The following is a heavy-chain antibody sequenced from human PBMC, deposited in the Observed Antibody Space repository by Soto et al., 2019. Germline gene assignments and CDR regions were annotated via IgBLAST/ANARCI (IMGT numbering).Heavy chain of an antibody. V-gene: IGHV1-18*01. J-gene: IGHJ4*02. D-gene: IGHD5-18*01. CDR1: GYTFTSCS. CDR2: ISAYNGNT. Sequence: QVQLVQSGAEVKKPGASVKVSCKASGYTFTSCSISWVRQAPGQGLEWMGWISAYNGNTYHARKLQGRVTMTTDTSTSTAYMELRSPRSDDTAVYYCARDVGYGLIDYWGQGTLVTVSS. CDR3: ARDVGYGLIDY.